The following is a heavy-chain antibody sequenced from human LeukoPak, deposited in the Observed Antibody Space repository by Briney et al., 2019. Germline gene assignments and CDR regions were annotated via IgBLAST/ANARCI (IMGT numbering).Heavy chain of an antibody. CDR2: INPSGGST. D-gene: IGHD5-18*01. CDR3: ARDSRAYSYGKIDY. Sequence: ASVKVSCKASGYTFTSYYMHWVRQAPGQGLEWMGIINPSGGSTSYAQKFQGRVTMTTDTSTSTAYMELRSLRSDDTAVYYCARDSRAYSYGKIDYWGQGTLVTVSS. CDR1: GYTFTSYY. V-gene: IGHV1-46*01. J-gene: IGHJ4*02.